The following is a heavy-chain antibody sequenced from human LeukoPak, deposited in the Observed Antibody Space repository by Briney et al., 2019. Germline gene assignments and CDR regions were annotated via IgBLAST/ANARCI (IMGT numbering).Heavy chain of an antibody. J-gene: IGHJ3*02. CDR3: ARDLIYSTEYCGGDCYPNDAFDI. Sequence: GGSLRPSCAASGFTFSSYGMHWVRQSPGRGLEYVSAINYKGGTTYYADSVKGRFTISRDNSKNTLYLQMNSLRAEDTAVYYCARDLIYSTEYCGGDCYPNDAFDIWGQGTMVTVSS. CDR2: INYKGGTT. CDR1: GFTFSSYG. D-gene: IGHD2-21*02. V-gene: IGHV3-64*02.